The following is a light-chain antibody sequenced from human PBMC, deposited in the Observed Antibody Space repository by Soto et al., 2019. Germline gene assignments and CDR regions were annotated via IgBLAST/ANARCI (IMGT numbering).Light chain of an antibody. Sequence: QSALTQPASVSGSPGQSITISCTGTSSDVGTYNYVSWYQHRPGKAPKLMIYDVSYRPSGVSTRFSGSKSDNTASLTISVLQAEDEAYYYCSSYTTSNTQVFGGGTKLTVL. CDR1: SSDVGTYNY. CDR3: SSYTTSNTQV. CDR2: DVS. J-gene: IGLJ3*02. V-gene: IGLV2-14*01.